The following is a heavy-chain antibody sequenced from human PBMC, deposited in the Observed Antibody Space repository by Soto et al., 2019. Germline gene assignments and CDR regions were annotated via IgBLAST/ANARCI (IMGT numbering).Heavy chain of an antibody. D-gene: IGHD1-26*01. V-gene: IGHV1-58*01. CDR2: IVVGSGDT. J-gene: IGHJ6*02. CDR3: AARKSSGIYLYYYYYGTDV. CDR1: GFTFTSSA. Sequence: SVKVSCKASGFTFTSSAVQWARQARGQRLEWIGWIVVGSGDTNYAQNFQERLTITRDMSTGTAYMELSSLRSEDTAVYFCAARKSSGIYLYYYYYGTDVWGQGTTVTVSS.